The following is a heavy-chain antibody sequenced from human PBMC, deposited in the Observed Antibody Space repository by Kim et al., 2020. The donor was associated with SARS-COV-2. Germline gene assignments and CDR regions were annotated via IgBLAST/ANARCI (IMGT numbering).Heavy chain of an antibody. J-gene: IGHJ2*01. V-gene: IGHV3-33*05. CDR3: ARDSGAWIQLWLPFDWYFDL. CDR1: GFTFSSYG. D-gene: IGHD5-18*01. Sequence: GGSLRLSCAASGFTFSSYGMHWVRQAPGKGLEWVAVISYDGSNKYYADSVKGRFTISRDNSKNTLYLQMNSLRAEDTAVYYCARDSGAWIQLWLPFDWYFDLWGRGTLVTVSS. CDR2: ISYDGSNK.